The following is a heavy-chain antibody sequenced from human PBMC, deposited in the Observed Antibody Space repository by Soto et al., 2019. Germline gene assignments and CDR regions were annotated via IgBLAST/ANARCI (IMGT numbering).Heavy chain of an antibody. J-gene: IGHJ3*02. CDR1: GYTFTSYG. Sequence: ASVKVSCKASGYTFTSYGISWVRQAPGQGIEWMGWISAYNGNTNYAQKLQGRVTMTTDTSTSTAYMELRSLRSDDTAVYYCSRVLLRYFDWLFPFDDAFDIWGQGTMVT. CDR2: ISAYNGNT. V-gene: IGHV1-18*01. D-gene: IGHD3-9*01. CDR3: SRVLLRYFDWLFPFDDAFDI.